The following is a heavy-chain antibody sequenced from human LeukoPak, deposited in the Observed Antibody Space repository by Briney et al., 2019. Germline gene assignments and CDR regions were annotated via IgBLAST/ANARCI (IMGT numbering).Heavy chain of an antibody. CDR2: IIPIFGTA. D-gene: IGHD1-7*01. CDR1: GGAFSSYA. CDR3: AIITGTSHGGLRWGHYYYYYGMDV. V-gene: IGHV1-69*01. Sequence: SVKVSCKASGGAFSSYAISWVRQAPGQGLEWMGGIIPIFGTANYAQKFQGRVTITADESTSTAYMELSSLRSEDTAVYYCAIITGTSHGGLRWGHYYYYYGMDVWGQGTTVTVSS. J-gene: IGHJ6*02.